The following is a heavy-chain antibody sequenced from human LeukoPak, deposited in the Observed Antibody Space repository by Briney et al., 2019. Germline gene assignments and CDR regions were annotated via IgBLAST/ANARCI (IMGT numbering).Heavy chain of an antibody. D-gene: IGHD1-26*01. Sequence: GGSLRLSCAASGFTFSSYAMHWVRQAPGKGLEWVAVISYDGSNKYYADSVKGRFTISRDNSKNTLYLQMNSLRAEDTAVYYCARVGEEWQLGGSYDYWGQGTLVTVSS. CDR3: ARVGEEWQLGGSYDY. CDR2: ISYDGSNK. J-gene: IGHJ4*02. V-gene: IGHV3-30*04. CDR1: GFTFSSYA.